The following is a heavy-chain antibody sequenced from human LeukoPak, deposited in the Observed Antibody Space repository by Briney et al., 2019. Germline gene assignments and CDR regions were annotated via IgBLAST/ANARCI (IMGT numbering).Heavy chain of an antibody. CDR3: ARLVSADFSLDH. D-gene: IGHD2-2*01. J-gene: IGHJ4*02. Sequence: SETLSLTCTVSGDSISSPYYFWGWIRQPPGKGLEWIGGIYSSGSAYYNPSLESRVTISVDTSKNQFSLKLSSVTAADTTLYYCARLVSADFSLDHWGQGTLVIVSS. CDR2: IYSSGSA. V-gene: IGHV4-39*01. CDR1: GDSISSPYYF.